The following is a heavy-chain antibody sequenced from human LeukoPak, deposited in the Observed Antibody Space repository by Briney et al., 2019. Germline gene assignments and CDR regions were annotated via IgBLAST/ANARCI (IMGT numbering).Heavy chain of an antibody. D-gene: IGHD3-22*01. Sequence: GRSLRLSCAASGFTFSGYAMHWVRQAPGKGLEWVAVISYDGSNKYYADSVKGRFTISRDNSKNTLYLQMNSLRAEDTAVYYCARATYYYDSSGGVDYWGQGTLVTVSS. CDR2: ISYDGSNK. J-gene: IGHJ4*02. V-gene: IGHV3-30*01. CDR3: ARATYYYDSSGGVDY. CDR1: GFTFSGYA.